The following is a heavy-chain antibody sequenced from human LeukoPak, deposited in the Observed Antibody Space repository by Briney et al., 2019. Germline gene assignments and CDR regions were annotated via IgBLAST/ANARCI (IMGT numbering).Heavy chain of an antibody. J-gene: IGHJ4*02. D-gene: IGHD5-24*01. CDR1: GGSFSGYY. CDR2: INHSGST. Sequence: SETLSLTCAVYGGSFSGYYWSWIRQPPGKGLEWIGEINHSGSTNYNPSLKSRVTISVDTSKNQFSLKLSSVTAADTAVYYCARHRSKWLQSSFDYWGQGTLVTVSS. CDR3: ARHRSKWLQSSFDY. V-gene: IGHV4-34*01.